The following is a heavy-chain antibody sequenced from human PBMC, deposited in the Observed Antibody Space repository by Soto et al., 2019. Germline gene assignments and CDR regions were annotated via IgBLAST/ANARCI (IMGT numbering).Heavy chain of an antibody. CDR3: ARGGSVLWFGEPDY. CDR1: GFTFSSYE. V-gene: IGHV3-48*03. Sequence: PGGSLRLSCAASGFTFSSYEMNWVRQAPGKGLEWVSYISSSGSTIYYADSVKGRFTISRDNAKNSLYLQMNSLRAEDTAVYYCARGGSVLWFGEPDYWGQGTLVTVSS. J-gene: IGHJ4*02. CDR2: ISSSGSTI. D-gene: IGHD3-10*01.